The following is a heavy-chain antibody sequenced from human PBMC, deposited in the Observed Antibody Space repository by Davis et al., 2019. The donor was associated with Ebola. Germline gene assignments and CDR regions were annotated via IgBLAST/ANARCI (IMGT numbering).Heavy chain of an antibody. CDR2: INSDGTST. Sequence: GESLKISCSGSGYTFSSFWMNWVRQAPGKGLEWVSRINSDGTSTNYTDVVRGRFTVSRDNSENILYLQMNSLRVEDTAVYYCAKDVDGSFYFYYGLDVWGQGTTVTVSS. V-gene: IGHV3-74*01. D-gene: IGHD1-26*01. CDR1: GYTFSSFW. CDR3: AKDVDGSFYFYYGLDV. J-gene: IGHJ6*02.